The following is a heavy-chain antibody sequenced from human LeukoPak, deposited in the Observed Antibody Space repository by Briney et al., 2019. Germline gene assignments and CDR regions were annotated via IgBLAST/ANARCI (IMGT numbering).Heavy chain of an antibody. CDR1: GGSISSYY. CDR2: IYHSGST. Sequence: SETLSLTCTVSGGSISSYYWGWIRQPPGKGLEWIGSIYHSGSTNYNPSLKSRVTISVDTSKNQFSLKLSSVTAADTAVYYCARSSGWYVDYWGQGTLVTVSS. J-gene: IGHJ4*02. CDR3: ARSSGWYVDY. D-gene: IGHD6-19*01. V-gene: IGHV4-59*01.